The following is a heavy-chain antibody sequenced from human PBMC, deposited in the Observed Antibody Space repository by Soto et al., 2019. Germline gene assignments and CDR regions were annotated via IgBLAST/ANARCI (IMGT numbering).Heavy chain of an antibody. Sequence: EVQLLESGGGLVQPGGSLRLSCAASGFTFSSYTMSWVRQAPGKGLEWVSAISGSGGSTYYADSVKGRFTISRDNSKNTLYLKMNSLRAEDTAVYYCAKLTGWFGAFDIWGQGTMVTVSS. CDR3: AKLTGWFGAFDI. J-gene: IGHJ3*02. D-gene: IGHD3-10*01. CDR1: GFTFSSYT. CDR2: ISGSGGST. V-gene: IGHV3-23*01.